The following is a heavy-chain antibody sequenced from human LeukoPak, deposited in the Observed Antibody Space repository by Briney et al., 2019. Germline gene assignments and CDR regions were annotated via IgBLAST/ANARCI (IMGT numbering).Heavy chain of an antibody. Sequence: PGGSLRLSCAASGFTFSSYAMSWVRQAPGKGLEWVSAISGSGGSTYYADSVKGWFTISRDNSKNTLYLQMNSLRAEDTAVYYCAKGILRYFDWFPGYWGQGTLVIVSS. CDR1: GFTFSSYA. V-gene: IGHV3-23*01. CDR3: AKGILRYFDWFPGY. D-gene: IGHD3-9*01. J-gene: IGHJ4*02. CDR2: ISGSGGST.